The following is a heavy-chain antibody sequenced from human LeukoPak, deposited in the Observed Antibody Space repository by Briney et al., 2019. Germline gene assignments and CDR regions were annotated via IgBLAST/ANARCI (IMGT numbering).Heavy chain of an antibody. V-gene: IGHV3-23*01. D-gene: IGHD5-18*01. CDR1: GFTFSNYA. CDR2: LSASGFNT. CDR3: AQISVDTSRNRWSDFDS. J-gene: IGHJ4*02. Sequence: GSLRPSCAASGFTFSNYAMSWVRQAPGKGLEWVSALSASGFNTYYADSVKGRFTISRDNFKNMLYLQMSSLRAEDTAVYYCAQISVDTSRNRWSDFDSWGRGILVAVSS.